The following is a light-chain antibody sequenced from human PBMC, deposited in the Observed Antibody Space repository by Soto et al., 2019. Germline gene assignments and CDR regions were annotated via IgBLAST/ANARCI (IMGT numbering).Light chain of an antibody. CDR3: QQYKVYPYT. CDR2: DVS. Sequence: DIQMTQSPSTLSASIGDRVTLTCRASQSLTGRLAWYQQKPGRPPKLLIYDVSNLESGVPSRFSGSESGTKFTLTISSLRHDDFATFYCQQYKVYPYTFGQGTRLDI. CDR1: QSLTGR. V-gene: IGKV1-5*01. J-gene: IGKJ2*01.